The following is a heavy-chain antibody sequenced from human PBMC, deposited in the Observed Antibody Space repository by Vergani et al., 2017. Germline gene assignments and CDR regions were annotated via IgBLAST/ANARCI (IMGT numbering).Heavy chain of an antibody. CDR2: IDWDDDK. Sequence: QVTLRESGPALVKPTQTLTVTCTFSGFSLSTSGMCVSWIRQPPGKALEWLARIDWDDDKYYSTSLKTRLTISKDTSKNQVVLTMADMDPVDTATYYCARSINYYESSGYYNYYFDYWGQGTLVTVSS. J-gene: IGHJ4*02. CDR3: ARSINYYESSGYYNYYFDY. V-gene: IGHV2-70*15. CDR1: GFSLSTSGMC. D-gene: IGHD3-22*01.